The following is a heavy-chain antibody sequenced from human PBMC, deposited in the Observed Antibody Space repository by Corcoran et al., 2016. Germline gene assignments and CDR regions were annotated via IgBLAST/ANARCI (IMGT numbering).Heavy chain of an antibody. V-gene: IGHV5-10-1*03. CDR2: IDPSDSYT. D-gene: IGHD3-22*01. J-gene: IGHJ6*02. CDR3: ARHISHDYYMLAPYGMDV. CDR1: GYSFTSYW. Sequence: EVQLVQSGAEVKKPGESLRISCKGSGYSFTSYWISWVRQMPGKGLEWMGRIDPSDSYTNYSPSFQGHVTISADKSISTAYLQWSSLKASDTAMYYCARHISHDYYMLAPYGMDVWGQGTTVTVSS.